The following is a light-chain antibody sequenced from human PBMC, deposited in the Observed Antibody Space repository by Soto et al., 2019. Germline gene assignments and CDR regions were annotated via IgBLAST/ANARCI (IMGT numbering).Light chain of an antibody. Sequence: DAPMTQSPSSLSASVGDSVTITCRASQSIGTYLDWYQHKPGKAPKLLIYAASSLQSGVPSRFSGSGSGTDFTLTISSLQPEDFETYYCQESHSTFGQGTKLEIK. CDR1: QSIGTY. CDR3: QESHST. V-gene: IGKV1-39*01. CDR2: AAS. J-gene: IGKJ2*01.